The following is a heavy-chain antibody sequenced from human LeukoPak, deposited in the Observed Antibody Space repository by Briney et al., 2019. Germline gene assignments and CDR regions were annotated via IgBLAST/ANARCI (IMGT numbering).Heavy chain of an antibody. CDR2: IKSMTDGGTT. CDR3: TTVPAYYYNMDV. CDR1: GFTFSSYE. V-gene: IGHV3-15*01. Sequence: GGSLRLSCAASGFTFSSYEMNWVRQAPGKGLEWVGRIKSMTDGGTTDYAAPVKGRFIISRDDSKNTLDLQMNSLKIEDTAVYYCTTVPAYYYNMDVGGRGTTVTV. J-gene: IGHJ6*03.